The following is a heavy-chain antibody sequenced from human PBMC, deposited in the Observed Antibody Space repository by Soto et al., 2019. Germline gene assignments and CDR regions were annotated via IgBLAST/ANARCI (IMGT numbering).Heavy chain of an antibody. D-gene: IGHD4-17*01. V-gene: IGHV1-3*01. Sequence: QVQLVQSGAEVKKPGASVKVCCKASGYTFTSYAMHWVRQAPGQRLEWMGWINAGNGNTKYSQKFQGRVTITRDTSASTAYMELSSLRSEDTAVYYCARVGYGDYVQGYYYGIDVLGQGTTVTVSS. CDR1: GYTFTSYA. CDR2: INAGNGNT. J-gene: IGHJ6*02. CDR3: ARVGYGDYVQGYYYGIDV.